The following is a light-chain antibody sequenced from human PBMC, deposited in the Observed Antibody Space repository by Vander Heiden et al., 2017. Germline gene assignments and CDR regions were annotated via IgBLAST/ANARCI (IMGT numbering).Light chain of an antibody. CDR1: GVQKQY. V-gene: IGLV3-25*03. CDR3: QSADSATGTYRF. CDR2: KDI. J-gene: IGLJ2*01. Sequence: SHELTQPPSLSESPGQTATITCSGDGVQKQYAVWCQKTPGQSTLLVIYKDIERPSGIPERFSGSSSGTTVTLTICRVRAEDEADYYCQSADSATGTYRFFGGGTTLTVL.